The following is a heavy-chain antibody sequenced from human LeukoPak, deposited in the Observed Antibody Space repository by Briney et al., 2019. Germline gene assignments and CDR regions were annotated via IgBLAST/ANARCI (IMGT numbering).Heavy chain of an antibody. Sequence: GGSLRLSCAASGVTFSSHRMHWVRQAPGKGLVWVSCVSTDGSTTNYADSVKGRFTISRDNAKNTLYLQMNSLRVEDTAVYYCARDTNGLAYWGLGTRVTVSS. D-gene: IGHD2-8*01. CDR1: GVTFSSHR. V-gene: IGHV3-74*01. CDR2: VSTDGSTT. CDR3: ARDTNGLAY. J-gene: IGHJ4*02.